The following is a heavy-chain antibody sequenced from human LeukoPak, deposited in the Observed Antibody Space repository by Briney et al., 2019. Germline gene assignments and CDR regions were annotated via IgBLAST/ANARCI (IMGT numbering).Heavy chain of an antibody. Sequence: GGSLRLSCAASGFTFSSYAMSWVRQAPGKGLEWVSAISGSGGSTYYADSVKGRFTISRDNSKNTLYLQMNSLRSEDTAVYYCVRGRKRYVGIAAADFDYWGQGILVTVSS. J-gene: IGHJ4*02. V-gene: IGHV3-23*01. D-gene: IGHD6-13*01. CDR2: ISGSGGST. CDR3: VRGRKRYVGIAAADFDY. CDR1: GFTFSSYA.